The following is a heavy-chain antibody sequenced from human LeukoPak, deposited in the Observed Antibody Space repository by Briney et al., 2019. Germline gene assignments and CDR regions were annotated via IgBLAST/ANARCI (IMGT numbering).Heavy chain of an antibody. J-gene: IGHJ5*02. CDR2: ISGSGHST. V-gene: IGHV3-23*01. D-gene: IGHD5-18*01. CDR1: GFTFSSYA. Sequence: GGSLRLSCAASGFTFSSYAMGWVRQAPGKGLEWISAISGSGHSTYYAHSVKGRFTISRDNSKNTLYLQMNSLRAEDTAVYYCALDRDTANWFDPWGQGTLVTVSS. CDR3: ALDRDTANWFDP.